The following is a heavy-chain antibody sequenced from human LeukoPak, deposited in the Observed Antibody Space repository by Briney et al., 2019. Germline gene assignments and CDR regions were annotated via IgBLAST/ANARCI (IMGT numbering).Heavy chain of an antibody. V-gene: IGHV4-59*01. CDR1: GFTFDDYA. CDR3: ARLLRYYDTSGYQEFDY. Sequence: PGGSLRLSCAASGFTFDDYAMHWIRQPPGKGLEWIGYIYYTGSANYHPSLKSRVTMSVDTSKNQLSLKLNSVTAADTAVYYCARLLRYYDTSGYQEFDYWGQGTLATVSS. J-gene: IGHJ4*02. D-gene: IGHD3-22*01. CDR2: IYYTGSA.